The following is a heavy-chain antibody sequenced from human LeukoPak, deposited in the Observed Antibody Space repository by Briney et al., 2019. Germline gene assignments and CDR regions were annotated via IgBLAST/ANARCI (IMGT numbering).Heavy chain of an antibody. CDR2: IYTDGAT. Sequence: GGSLRLSCAVSGFSVSSNYINWVRQAPGKGLEWVSIIYTDGATFYSGSVRGRFTISRDNPKNTVYLQMNSLRAEDTAVYYCARGKTSGWLDNWGQGTLVTVSS. V-gene: IGHV3-53*01. D-gene: IGHD6-19*01. CDR1: GFSVSSNY. CDR3: ARGKTSGWLDN. J-gene: IGHJ4*02.